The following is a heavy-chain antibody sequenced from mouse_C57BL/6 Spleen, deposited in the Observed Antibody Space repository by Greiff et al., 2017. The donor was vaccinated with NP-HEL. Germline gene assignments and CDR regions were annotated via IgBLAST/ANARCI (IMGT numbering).Heavy chain of an antibody. CDR2: INPNNGGT. V-gene: IGHV1-22*01. J-gene: IGHJ1*03. D-gene: IGHD1-1*01. Sequence: EVQLQQSGPELVKPGASVKMSCKASGYTFTDYNMHWVKQSHGKSLEWIGYINPNNGGTSYNQKFKGKATLTVNKSSSTAYMELRSLTSEDSAVYYCARTSYGSSYWYFDVWGTGTTVTVSS. CDR1: GYTFTDYN. CDR3: ARTSYGSSYWYFDV.